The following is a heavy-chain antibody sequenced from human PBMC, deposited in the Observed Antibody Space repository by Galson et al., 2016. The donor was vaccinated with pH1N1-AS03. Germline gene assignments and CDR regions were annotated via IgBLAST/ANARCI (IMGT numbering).Heavy chain of an antibody. CDR3: ASRCSSTSSLYYYYGMDV. D-gene: IGHD2-2*01. CDR1: GYTFTSYD. CDR2: MNPNSGNT. Sequence: SVKLSCKASGYTFTSYDINWVRQAPGQGLEWVGWMNPNSGNTDYAQTLQGRVTMTRNTAISTAYMELSSLRSEDPAVYYCASRCSSTSSLYYYYGMDVWGQGTTVTVSS. J-gene: IGHJ6*02. V-gene: IGHV1-8*01.